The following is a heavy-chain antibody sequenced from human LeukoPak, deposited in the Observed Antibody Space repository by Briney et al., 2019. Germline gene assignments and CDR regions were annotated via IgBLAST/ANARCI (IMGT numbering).Heavy chain of an antibody. D-gene: IGHD5-18*01. Sequence: GGSLRLSCVASGLTVSNHWMSWVRQAPGKGLEWVANIKQERGQEYYVDSVKGRFTISKDSAKNSLYLQMNSLRVEDTAMYYCASLDTAKQPLANHWDQGTLVTVSS. V-gene: IGHV3-7*03. J-gene: IGHJ5*02. CDR3: ASLDTAKQPLANH. CDR2: IKQERGQE. CDR1: GLTVSNHW.